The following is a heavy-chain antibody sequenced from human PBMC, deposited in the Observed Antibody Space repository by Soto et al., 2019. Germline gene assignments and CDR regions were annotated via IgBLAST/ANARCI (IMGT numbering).Heavy chain of an antibody. V-gene: IGHV1-69*13. CDR1: GGTFSSYA. J-gene: IGHJ4*02. D-gene: IGHD6-13*01. CDR3: ARDIGYTKPYYFDY. Sequence: GASVKVSCKASGGTFSSYAISWVRQAPGQGLEWMGGIIPIFGTANYAQKFQGRVTITADESTSTAYMELSSLRSEDTAVYYWARDIGYTKPYYFDYWGQGTLVTVSS. CDR2: IIPIFGTA.